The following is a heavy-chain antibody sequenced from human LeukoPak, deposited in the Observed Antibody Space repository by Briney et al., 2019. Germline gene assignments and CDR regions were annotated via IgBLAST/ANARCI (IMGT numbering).Heavy chain of an antibody. J-gene: IGHJ6*02. CDR1: GFTFSSYE. Sequence: PGGSLRLSCAASGFTFSSYEMNWVRQAPGKGLEWVSYISSSGSTIYYADSVKGRFTISRDNAKNSLYLQMNSLRAEDTAVYYCSRPSSSWYLSYYYYGMDVWGQGTTVTVSS. CDR2: ISSSGSTI. V-gene: IGHV3-48*03. CDR3: SRPSSSWYLSYYYYGMDV. D-gene: IGHD6-13*01.